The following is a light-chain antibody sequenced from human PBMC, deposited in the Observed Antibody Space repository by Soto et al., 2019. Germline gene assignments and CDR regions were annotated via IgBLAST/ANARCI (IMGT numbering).Light chain of an antibody. CDR3: CSHASSYSWV. Sequence: QSALPQPRSVSGSPGQSVTISCTGTSSDVGAYNHVSWYQQHPGKVPKLIINEVSERPSGVPDRFSGSKSGNTASLTISGLQAEDEAEYYCCSHASSYSWVFGGGTKVTVL. CDR1: SSDVGAYNH. V-gene: IGLV2-11*01. CDR2: EVS. J-gene: IGLJ3*02.